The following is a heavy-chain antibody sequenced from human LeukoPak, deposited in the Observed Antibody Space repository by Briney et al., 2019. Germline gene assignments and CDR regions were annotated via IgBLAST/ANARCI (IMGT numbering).Heavy chain of an antibody. CDR3: ARVKMVRGVPFDY. V-gene: IGHV4-31*03. J-gene: IGHJ4*02. CDR1: GGSISSGGYY. CDR2: IYYSGST. D-gene: IGHD3-10*01. Sequence: PSQTLSLTCTVSGGSISSGGYYWSWIRQHPGKGLEWIGYIYYSGSTYYNPSLKSRVTISVDTSKNQFSLKLSSVTAADTAVYYCARVKMVRGVPFDYWGQGTLVTVSS.